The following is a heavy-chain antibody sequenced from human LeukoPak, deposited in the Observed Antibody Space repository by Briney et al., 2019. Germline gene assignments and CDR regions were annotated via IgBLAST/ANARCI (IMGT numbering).Heavy chain of an antibody. CDR1: GGSISSYY. D-gene: IGHD5-18*01. CDR3: ARGGANLDSYGSE. V-gene: IGHV4-59*01. J-gene: IGHJ4*02. CDR2: IYYSGST. Sequence: SETVSLTCTVSGGSISSYYWSWIRQPPGKGLEWIGYIYYSGSTNYNPSLRSRVTISVDTSKNQFSLKLSSVTAADTAVYYCARGGANLDSYGSEWGQGTLVTVSS.